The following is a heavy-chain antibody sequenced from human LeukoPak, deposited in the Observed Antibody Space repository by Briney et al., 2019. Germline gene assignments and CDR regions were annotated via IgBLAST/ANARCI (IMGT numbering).Heavy chain of an antibody. V-gene: IGHV3-30*02. Sequence: PGGSLRLSCAASGFTFSSYGMHWVRQAPGKGLEWVAFIRYDGSNKYYADSVKGRFTISRDNSKNTLYLQMNSLRAEDTAVYYCAKVQDYVWGSYRSSQEYFQHWGQGTLVTISS. CDR3: AKVQDYVWGSYRSSQEYFQH. CDR1: GFTFSSYG. CDR2: IRYDGSNK. J-gene: IGHJ1*01. D-gene: IGHD3-16*02.